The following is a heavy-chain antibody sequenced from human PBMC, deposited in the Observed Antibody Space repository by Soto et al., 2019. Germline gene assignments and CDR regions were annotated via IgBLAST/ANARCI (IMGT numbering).Heavy chain of an antibody. Sequence: VASVKTSCKASGYPLTAKYLHWVRQAPGQGLEWMGWINPSSGGTKEAQKFRGRVTMTRDTSISAAYMELSRLTPDDTAVYYCAKGGSSWTEWFDPWGQGTLVTVSS. J-gene: IGHJ5*02. D-gene: IGHD6-13*01. CDR2: INPSSGGT. V-gene: IGHV1-2*02. CDR1: GYPLTAKY. CDR3: AKGGSSWTEWFDP.